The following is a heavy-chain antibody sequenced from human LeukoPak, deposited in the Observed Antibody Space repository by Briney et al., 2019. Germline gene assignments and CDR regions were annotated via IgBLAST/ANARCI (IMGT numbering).Heavy chain of an antibody. CDR2: IIPILGIA. D-gene: IGHD1-1*01. Sequence: SVKVSCKASGGTFSSYAISWVRQAPGQGLEWMGRIIPILGIADYAQKFQGRVTITADKSTSTAYMELSSLRSEDTAVYYCANELERPAPDYWGQGTLVTVSS. V-gene: IGHV1-69*04. CDR3: ANELERPAPDY. J-gene: IGHJ4*02. CDR1: GGTFSSYA.